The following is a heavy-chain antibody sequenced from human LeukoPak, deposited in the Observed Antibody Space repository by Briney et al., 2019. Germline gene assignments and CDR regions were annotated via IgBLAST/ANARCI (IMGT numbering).Heavy chain of an antibody. CDR2: IYYSGST. Sequence: SETLSLTCTVSGGSISSYYWSWIRQPPGKGLEWIGYIYYSGSTNYNPSPKRRGTISLDTSKNQFALKLSSVTSADTTADDCASIVDTAMSYSGEGTLVTVSS. CDR1: GGSISSYY. D-gene: IGHD5-18*01. CDR3: ASIVDTAMSY. V-gene: IGHV4-59*08. J-gene: IGHJ4*02.